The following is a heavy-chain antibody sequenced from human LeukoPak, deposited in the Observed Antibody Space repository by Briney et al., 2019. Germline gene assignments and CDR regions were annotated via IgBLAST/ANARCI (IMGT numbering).Heavy chain of an antibody. CDR1: GFTFDEYA. D-gene: IGHD1-26*01. Sequence: HPGGSLRLSCAASGFTFDEYAMHWVRQAPGKGLEWVSGISYSSGSIGYVDSVKGRFTIPRDNAKNSLYLQMNSLRVEDTALYYCAKDRGGSSELGDAFDVWGQGTMVRVSS. J-gene: IGHJ3*01. CDR3: AKDRGGSSELGDAFDV. CDR2: ISYSSGSI. V-gene: IGHV3-9*01.